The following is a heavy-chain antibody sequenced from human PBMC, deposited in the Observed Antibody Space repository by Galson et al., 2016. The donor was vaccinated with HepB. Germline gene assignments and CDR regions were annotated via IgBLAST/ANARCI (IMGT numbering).Heavy chain of an antibody. CDR3: ARDLFLAAAGRKRLDY. CDR2: ISAYNGNT. J-gene: IGHJ4*02. Sequence: SVKVSCKASGYIFTSQYIHWVRQAPGQGLEWMGWISAYNGNTNYAQKLQGRVTMTTDTSTSTAYMELRSLRSDDTAVYYCARDLFLAAAGRKRLDYWGQGTLVTVSS. V-gene: IGHV1-18*01. CDR1: GYIFTSQY. D-gene: IGHD6-13*01.